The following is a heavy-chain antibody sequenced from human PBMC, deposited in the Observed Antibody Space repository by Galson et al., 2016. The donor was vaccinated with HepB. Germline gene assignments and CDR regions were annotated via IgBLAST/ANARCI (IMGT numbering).Heavy chain of an antibody. CDR3: AKGFWYDSGGNLNQEFDY. D-gene: IGHD3-22*01. Sequence: SLRLSCAASGFTFSNYAMTWVRQAPGKGLDWVSSVNTGAFTTYYADSVQGRFTISRDNSKNTLYLQMNSLRAEDTAVYYCAKGFWYDSGGNLNQEFDYWGQGTLVTVSS. J-gene: IGHJ4*02. V-gene: IGHV3-23*01. CDR2: VNTGAFTT. CDR1: GFTFSNYA.